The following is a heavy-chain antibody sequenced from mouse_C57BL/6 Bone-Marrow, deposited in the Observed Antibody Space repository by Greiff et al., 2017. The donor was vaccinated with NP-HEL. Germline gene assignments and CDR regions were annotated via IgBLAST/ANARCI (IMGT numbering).Heavy chain of an antibody. J-gene: IGHJ4*01. V-gene: IGHV7-3*01. Sequence: EVQLVESGGGLVQPGGSLSLSCAASGFTFTDYYMSWVRQPPGKALEWLGFIRNKANGYPTEYSASVKGRFTISRDNSQSILYLQMNALRAEYSATYYCARSIYYDYADDPFYAMDYWGQGTSVTVSS. CDR2: IRNKANGYPT. CDR1: GFTFTDYY. D-gene: IGHD2-4*01. CDR3: ARSIYYDYADDPFYAMDY.